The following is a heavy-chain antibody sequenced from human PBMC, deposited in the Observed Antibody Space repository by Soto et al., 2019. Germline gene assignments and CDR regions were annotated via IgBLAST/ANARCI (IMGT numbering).Heavy chain of an antibody. D-gene: IGHD5-18*01. V-gene: IGHV1-69*06. CDR1: GGTFSTYT. J-gene: IGHJ4*02. CDR3: GRVPRSSFPTSDSLDQ. CDR2: ITPILRET. Sequence: QVHLVQSGTEVRKPGSSVTVSCKVSGGTFSTYTISWVRQAPGQGLQWMGGITPILRETTYAQNFQGRVFITADISATTAYMQLSDLAPEDTAMYYCGRVPRSSFPTSDSLDQWGQGTRVIVSS.